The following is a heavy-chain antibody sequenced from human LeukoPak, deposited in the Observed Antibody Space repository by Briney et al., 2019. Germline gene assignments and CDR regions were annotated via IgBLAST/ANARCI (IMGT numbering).Heavy chain of an antibody. D-gene: IGHD3-22*01. V-gene: IGHV4-59*08. CDR2: IYYSGST. Sequence: PSETLSLTCTVSGGSISSYYWSWIRQPPGKGLEWIGYIYYSGSTNYNPSLKSRVTISVDTSKNQFSLKLSSVTATDTAVYYCAYAGYYYDSSGYQDYWGQGTLVTVSS. J-gene: IGHJ4*02. CDR3: AYAGYYYDSSGYQDY. CDR1: GGSISSYY.